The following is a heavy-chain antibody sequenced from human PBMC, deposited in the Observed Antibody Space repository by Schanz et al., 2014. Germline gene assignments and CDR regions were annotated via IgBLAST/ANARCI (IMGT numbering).Heavy chain of an antibody. Sequence: EVQLVESGGGLAQPGGSLRLSCAASGFSFSTYAMNWVRQAPGKGLEWVSLISGRGDSTHYADSVKGRFTISRDNSRKTLSLQMNSLRAEDTAVYYCARGTPFLCDYWGQGTLVTVSS. CDR3: ARGTPFLCDY. J-gene: IGHJ4*02. D-gene: IGHD3-16*01. V-gene: IGHV3-23*04. CDR2: ISGRGDST. CDR1: GFSFSTYA.